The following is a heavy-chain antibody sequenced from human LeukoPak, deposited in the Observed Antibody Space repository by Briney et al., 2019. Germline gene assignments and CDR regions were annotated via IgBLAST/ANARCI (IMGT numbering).Heavy chain of an antibody. Sequence: SETLSPTCAVYGGSFSGYYWSWIRQPPGKGLEWIGEINHSGSTNYNPSLKSRVTISVDTSKNQFSLKLSSVTAADTAVYYCARGALPASTKFRGYWNSPTGGYYMDVWGKGTTVTVSS. CDR1: GGSFSGYY. J-gene: IGHJ6*03. CDR3: ARGALPASTKFRGYWNSPTGGYYMDV. CDR2: INHSGST. D-gene: IGHD1-7*01. V-gene: IGHV4-34*01.